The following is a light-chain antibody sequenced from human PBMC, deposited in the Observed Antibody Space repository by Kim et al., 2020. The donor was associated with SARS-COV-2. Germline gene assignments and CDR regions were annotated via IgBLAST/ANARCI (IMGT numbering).Light chain of an antibody. CDR1: QCVSSNY. V-gene: IGKV3-20*01. CDR3: QQYSSSPAT. Sequence: SPGERATLSCRASQCVSSNYLAWYQQKPGPAPRLLIYGASSRATGIPDRFSGSGSGTDFTLTITRLEPEDFAVYYCQQYSSSPATFGQGTKVDIK. J-gene: IGKJ1*01. CDR2: GAS.